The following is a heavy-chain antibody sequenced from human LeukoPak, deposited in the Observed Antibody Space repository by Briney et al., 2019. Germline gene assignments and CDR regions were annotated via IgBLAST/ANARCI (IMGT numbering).Heavy chain of an antibody. V-gene: IGHV3-74*01. J-gene: IGHJ4*02. CDR3: ARSKYYYDSSGYFTYYFDY. CDR2: INSDGSST. Sequence: PGGSLRLSCAASGFTFSSYWIHWVRQAPGKGLVWVSRINSDGSSTSYADSVKGRFTISRDNAKNTLYLQMNSLRAEDTAVYYCARSKYYYDSSGYFTYYFDYWGQGTLVTVSS. CDR1: GFTFSSYW. D-gene: IGHD3-22*01.